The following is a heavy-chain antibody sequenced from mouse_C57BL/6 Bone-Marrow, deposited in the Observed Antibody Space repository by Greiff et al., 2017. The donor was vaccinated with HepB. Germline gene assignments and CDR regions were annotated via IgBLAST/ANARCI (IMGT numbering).Heavy chain of an antibody. V-gene: IGHV1-82*01. CDR2: IYPGDGDT. CDR1: GYAFSSSW. J-gene: IGHJ4*01. CDR3: ARFGVVAKDYAMDY. D-gene: IGHD1-1*01. Sequence: VQLQQSGPELVKPGASVKISCKASGYAFSSSWMNWVKQRPGKGLEWIGRIYPGDGDTNYNGKFKGKATLTADKSSSTAYMQLSSLTSEDSAVYFCARFGVVAKDYAMDYWGQGTSVTVSS.